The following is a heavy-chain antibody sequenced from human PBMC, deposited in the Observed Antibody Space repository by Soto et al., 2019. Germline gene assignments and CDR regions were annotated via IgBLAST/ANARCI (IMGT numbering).Heavy chain of an antibody. D-gene: IGHD3-16*01. J-gene: IGHJ6*02. CDR1: GDSVSSNSAA. V-gene: IGHV6-1*01. CDR2: TYYRSKWYN. Sequence: PSQTLSLTCAISGDSVSSNSAAWNWIRQSPSRGLEWLGRTYYRSKWYNDYAVSVKSRITINPDTSKNQFSLQLNSVTPEDTAVYYCARVHYDYVWGSPLGHYYYYGMHVSGQATTVTVSS. CDR3: ARVHYDYVWGSPLGHYYYYGMHV.